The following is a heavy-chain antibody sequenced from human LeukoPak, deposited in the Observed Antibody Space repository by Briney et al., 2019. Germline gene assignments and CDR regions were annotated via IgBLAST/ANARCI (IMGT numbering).Heavy chain of an antibody. CDR3: AKDFEMATVNYYFDY. CDR1: GFTFSSHG. CDR2: ISYDGSNK. J-gene: IGHJ4*02. Sequence: GGSLRLSCAASGFTFSSHGMHWVRQTPGKGLEWVAVISYDGSNKYYVDYVKGRFTISRDNSKNRLYLQMNSLRVEDTAVYYCAKDFEMATVNYYFDYWGQGTLVTVSP. V-gene: IGHV3-30*18. D-gene: IGHD5-24*01.